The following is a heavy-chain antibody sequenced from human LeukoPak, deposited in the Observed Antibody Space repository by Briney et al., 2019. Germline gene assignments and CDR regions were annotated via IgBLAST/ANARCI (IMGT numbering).Heavy chain of an antibody. Sequence: GESLKISCKGSGYSFTSYWIGWARQMPGKGLEWMGIIYPGDSDTRYSPSFQGQVTISADKSISTAYLQWSSLKASDTAMYYCARHQWLPYYYFDYWGQGTLVTVSS. D-gene: IGHD6-19*01. CDR3: ARHQWLPYYYFDY. J-gene: IGHJ4*02. CDR2: IYPGDSDT. CDR1: GYSFTSYW. V-gene: IGHV5-51*01.